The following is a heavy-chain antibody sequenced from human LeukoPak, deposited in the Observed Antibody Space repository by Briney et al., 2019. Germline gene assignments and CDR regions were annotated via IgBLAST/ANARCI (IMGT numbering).Heavy chain of an antibody. J-gene: IGHJ4*02. CDR3: ARGTQWELLSPFDY. CDR1: GFTFDDYG. CDR2: INWNGGSA. D-gene: IGHD1-26*01. V-gene: IGHV3-20*01. Sequence: GGSLRLSCAASGFTFDDYGMSWVRQAPGKGLEWVSGINWNGGSAGYADSVKGRFTISRDNAKNSLYLQMSSLRAEDTALYHCARGTQWELLSPFDYWGQGTLVTVSS.